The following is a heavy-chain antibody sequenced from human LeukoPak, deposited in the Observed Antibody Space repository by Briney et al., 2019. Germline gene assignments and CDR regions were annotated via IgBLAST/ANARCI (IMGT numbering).Heavy chain of an antibody. J-gene: IGHJ4*02. Sequence: PSETLSLTCTVSGGSITSSNFAWGWIRQPPGRGLEWIGNIYYSGSSYYNPSLKSRVTISVDTSKNQFPLKLSSVTAADTAVYYCARGGLLWFGEYWGRGTLVTVSS. CDR2: IYYSGSS. CDR3: ARGGLLWFGEY. CDR1: GGSITSSNFA. V-gene: IGHV4-39*06. D-gene: IGHD3-10*01.